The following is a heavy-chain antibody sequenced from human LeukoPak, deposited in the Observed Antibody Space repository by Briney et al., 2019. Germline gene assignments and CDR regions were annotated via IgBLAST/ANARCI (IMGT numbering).Heavy chain of an antibody. CDR2: INPNSGGT. J-gene: IGHJ4*02. CDR1: GYTFTGYY. D-gene: IGHD3-22*01. CDR3: ARGARLANYYDSSSSYFDY. V-gene: IGHV1-2*02. Sequence: GASVKVSCKASGYTFTGYYMHWVRQAPGQGLEWMGWINPNSGGTNYAQKFQGRVTMTRDTSISTAYMELSRLRSDDTAVYYCARGARLANYYDSSSSYFDYWGQGTLVTVSS.